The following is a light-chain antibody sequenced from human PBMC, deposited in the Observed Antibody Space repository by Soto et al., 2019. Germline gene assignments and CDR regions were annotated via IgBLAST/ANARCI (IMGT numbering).Light chain of an antibody. CDR1: QGIGSW. CDR2: SAS. J-gene: IGKJ4*01. CDR3: QQASSFPLT. V-gene: IGKV1-12*01. Sequence: IQMTQSPSSVSASVGDTVTITCRASQGIGSWLAWYHQIPGKALKLLIYSASSLQSGTPSRFTGRGSGAAFALTITNLQPEDVGVYHCQQASSFPLTFGGGTKVEIK.